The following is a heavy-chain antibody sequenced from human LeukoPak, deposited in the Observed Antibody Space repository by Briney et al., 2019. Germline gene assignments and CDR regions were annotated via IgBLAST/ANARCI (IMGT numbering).Heavy chain of an antibody. Sequence: PGGSLRLSCAASGFTFSSYSMNWVRQAPGKGLEWVSYISSSSSTIYYADSVKGRFTISRDNAKNSLYLQMNSLRAEDTAVYYCARSDFWSGYSVGYYYYYMDVWGKGTTVTVSS. CDR1: GFTFSSYS. V-gene: IGHV3-48*01. CDR2: ISSSSSTI. CDR3: ARSDFWSGYSVGYYYYYMDV. J-gene: IGHJ6*03. D-gene: IGHD3-3*01.